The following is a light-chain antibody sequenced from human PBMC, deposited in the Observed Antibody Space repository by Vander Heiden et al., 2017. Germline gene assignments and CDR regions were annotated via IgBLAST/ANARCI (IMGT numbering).Light chain of an antibody. CDR2: SAS. Sequence: ETVITQSPATLSVSPGERATLSCRASQSVNSNLAWYQQKPGQAPRLLIYSASTRATGIPARFSGSGSGTEFTLTISSLQSEDFAVYYCQQANNWPPYTFGQGTKLEIK. CDR1: QSVNSN. J-gene: IGKJ2*01. CDR3: QQANNWPPYT. V-gene: IGKV3-15*01.